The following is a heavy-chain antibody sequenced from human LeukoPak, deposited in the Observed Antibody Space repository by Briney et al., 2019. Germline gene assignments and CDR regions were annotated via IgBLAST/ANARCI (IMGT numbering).Heavy chain of an antibody. D-gene: IGHD6-19*01. CDR2: IYYSGST. CDR1: GCSISSSSYY. J-gene: IGHJ4*02. CDR3: ARGLVIAVTGWGQWELPAAGHDS. Sequence: SETLSLTCTVSGCSISSSSYYWSWIRQPPGKGRGWIGSIYYSGSTYYHPSLKSRVTISVDTSKNQFSLKLSSVTAADTAVYYCARGLVIAVTGWGQWELPAAGHDSWGQGTLVTVSS. V-gene: IGHV4-39*07.